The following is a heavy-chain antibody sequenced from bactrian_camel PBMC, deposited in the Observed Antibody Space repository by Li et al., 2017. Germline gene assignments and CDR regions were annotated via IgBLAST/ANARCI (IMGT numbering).Heavy chain of an antibody. V-gene: IGHV3S6*01. CDR1: GDTCRPDC. Sequence: HVQLVESGGGSVQPGGSLRLSCVVSGDTCRPDCVAWVRQDPGKQREGVAGTYIQGGRTDYAESVKGRFTISKDNAKSTLYLRMNSLKPEDTAMYYCAARNPWCATTLFMDAYHHWGQGTQVTVS. D-gene: IGHD1*01. CDR2: TYIQGGRT. J-gene: IGHJ4*01. CDR3: AARNPWCATTLFMDAYHH.